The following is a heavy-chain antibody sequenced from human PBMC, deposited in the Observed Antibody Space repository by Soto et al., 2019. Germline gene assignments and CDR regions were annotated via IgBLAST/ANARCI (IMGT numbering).Heavy chain of an antibody. CDR2: ISYSGHTT. V-gene: IGHV3-23*01. CDR1: GFTFTSYA. CDR3: AKGAPLLAAGTWWFDP. J-gene: IGHJ5*02. D-gene: IGHD6-13*01. Sequence: GGSLRLSCAASGFTFTSYAMNWVRQAPGQGLEWVSTISYSGHTTYYADSVKGRFTISRDNSNNTLYLQMDSLRGEDTAVYYCAKGAPLLAAGTWWFDPWGQGPLVTVSS.